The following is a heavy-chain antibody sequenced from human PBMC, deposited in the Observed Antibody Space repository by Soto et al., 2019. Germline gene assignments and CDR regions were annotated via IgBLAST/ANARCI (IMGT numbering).Heavy chain of an antibody. CDR3: ARRRRWSGYYSALDH. CDR2: INHSGST. V-gene: IGHV4-34*01. Sequence: SETLSLTRAVYSGAFSGFYRRWIPQPPGKGLEWIGEINHSGSTNYNPPLKSRVTISVDTSKNQFSLKLSSVTAADTAVYYCARRRRWSGYYSALDHWGQGTLVTVSS. J-gene: IGHJ4*02. CDR1: SGAFSGFY. D-gene: IGHD3-3*01.